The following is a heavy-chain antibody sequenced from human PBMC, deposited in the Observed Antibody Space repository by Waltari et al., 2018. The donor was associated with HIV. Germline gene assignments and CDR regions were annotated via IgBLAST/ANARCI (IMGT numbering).Heavy chain of an antibody. Sequence: EVRLVESGGGWVEPGGSLTLTGDTSGFPFSFSWLSWVRQAPGKGLEWVANINQAGTERHYVDSVRGRFTISRDNGKRSSFLQMNSLTVEDTAVYYCATTHGSGDYDNDFDYWGQGTLV. CDR1: GFPFSFSW. D-gene: IGHD3-10*01. CDR3: ATTHGSGDYDNDFDY. J-gene: IGHJ4*02. CDR2: INQAGTER. V-gene: IGHV3-7*01.